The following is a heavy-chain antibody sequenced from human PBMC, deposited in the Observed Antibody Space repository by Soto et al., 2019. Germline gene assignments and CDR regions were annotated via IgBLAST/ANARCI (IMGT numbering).Heavy chain of an antibody. CDR3: VWFAEGYPYFGLDV. J-gene: IGHJ6*02. CDR1: GLSFSLAW. CDR2: LKSRGSGGSA. D-gene: IGHD3-10*01. V-gene: IGHV3-15*07. Sequence: EVQLVESGGGLVEPGGSLRLSCAGSGLSFSLAWLNWVRQAPGKGLEWVGRLKSRGSGGSADYAAAAKGRFTISRDDSKETLYLQMDSLKIEDTAVYYCVWFAEGYPYFGLDVWGQGTTVTVS.